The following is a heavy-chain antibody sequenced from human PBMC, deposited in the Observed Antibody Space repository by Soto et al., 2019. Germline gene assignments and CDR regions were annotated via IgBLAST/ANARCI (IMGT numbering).Heavy chain of an antibody. D-gene: IGHD3-10*01. J-gene: IGHJ6*02. V-gene: IGHV3-21*01. Sequence: GGSLRLSCAASGFTFSSYSMNWVRQAPGKGLEWVSSISSSSSYIYYADSVKGRFTISRDNAKNSLYLQMNSLRAEDTAVYYCARVEGELPHGYGMDVWGQGTTVTSP. CDR2: ISSSSSYI. CDR3: ARVEGELPHGYGMDV. CDR1: GFTFSSYS.